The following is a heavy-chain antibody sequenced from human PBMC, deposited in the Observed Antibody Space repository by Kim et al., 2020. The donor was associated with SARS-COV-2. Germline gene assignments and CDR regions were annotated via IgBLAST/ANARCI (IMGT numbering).Heavy chain of an antibody. V-gene: IGHV3-30*18. D-gene: IGHD5-18*01. CDR3: AKPPGRGYSYGYTPGYFDY. Sequence: GGSLRLSCAASGFTFSSYDMHWVRQAPGKGLEWVALISYDGSNKYYADSVKGRFTISRDNSKNTLFLQMNSLTAEDTAVFYCAKPPGRGYSYGYTPGYFDYWGQGTLVTVSS. J-gene: IGHJ4*02. CDR2: ISYDGSNK. CDR1: GFTFSSYD.